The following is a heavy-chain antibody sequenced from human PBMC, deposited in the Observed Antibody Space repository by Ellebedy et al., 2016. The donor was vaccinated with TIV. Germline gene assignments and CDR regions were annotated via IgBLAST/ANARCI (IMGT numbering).Heavy chain of an antibody. V-gene: IGHV3-30-3*02. CDR3: AKLCITMGRGDAPDAFDI. CDR2: ISYDGSNK. D-gene: IGHD3-10*01. J-gene: IGHJ3*02. CDR1: GFTFSSSA. Sequence: GGSLRLSCAASGFTFSSSAMHWVRQAPGKGLEWVAIISYDGSNKYYAGSVKGRFTISRDNSKNTLYLQMNSLRAEDTAVFYCAKLCITMGRGDAPDAFDIWGQGTMVTVSS.